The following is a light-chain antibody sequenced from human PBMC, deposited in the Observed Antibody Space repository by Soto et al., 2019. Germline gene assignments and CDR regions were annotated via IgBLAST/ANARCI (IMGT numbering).Light chain of an antibody. Sequence: QSALTQPPSASGSPGQSVTISCTGTSSDVGGYDYVSWYQQHPGKAPKLMIYDVNKRPSGVPGRFSGSKSGNTASLTVSGLQAEDEADSYCSSYGGSDNLVFGGGTKLTVL. J-gene: IGLJ2*01. CDR1: SSDVGGYDY. CDR2: DVN. CDR3: SSYGGSDNLV. V-gene: IGLV2-8*01.